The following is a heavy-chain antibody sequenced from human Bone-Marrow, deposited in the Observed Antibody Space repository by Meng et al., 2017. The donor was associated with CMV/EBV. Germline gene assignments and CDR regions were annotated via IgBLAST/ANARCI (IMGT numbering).Heavy chain of an antibody. V-gene: IGHV3-21*01. CDR2: ISSSSSYI. J-gene: IGHJ6*02. CDR1: GFTFSDSA. D-gene: IGHD2-2*01. Sequence: GESLKISCAASGFTFSDSAMSWVRQTPTKGLEWVSSISSSSSYIYYADSVKGRFTISRDNAKNSLYLQMNSLRAEDTAVYYCARGTEADIVVVPAANWVYYYYYGMDVWGQGTTVTVSS. CDR3: ARGTEADIVVVPAANWVYYYYYGMDV.